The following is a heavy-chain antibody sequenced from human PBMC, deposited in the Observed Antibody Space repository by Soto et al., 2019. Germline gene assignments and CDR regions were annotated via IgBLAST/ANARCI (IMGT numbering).Heavy chain of an antibody. D-gene: IGHD6-19*01. CDR1: GFTFSSYT. CDR2: ISHDGSDK. V-gene: IGHV3-30-3*01. J-gene: IGHJ4*02. CDR3: ARSVAGHFDY. Sequence: PGGSLRLSCAASGFTFSSYTMHWVRQTPGKGLEWVAVISHDGSDKYYADSVKGRFTISRDNAQNTLFLQMNSLRAEDTAVYYCARSVAGHFDYWGQGALVTVSS.